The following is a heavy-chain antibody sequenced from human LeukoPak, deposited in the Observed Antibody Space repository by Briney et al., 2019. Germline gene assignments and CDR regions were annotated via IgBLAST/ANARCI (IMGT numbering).Heavy chain of an antibody. V-gene: IGHV3-30*18. CDR2: ISYDGGNK. CDR3: AKDGYYYDTSGYWYDY. D-gene: IGHD3-22*01. CDR1: GFTFSSYG. Sequence: PGGSLRLSCAASGFTFSSYGMHWVRQAPGKGLEWVAVISYDGGNKYYADSVKGRFTISRDNSKNTLYLQMNSLRAEDTAVYYCAKDGYYYDTSGYWYDYWGQGTLVTVSS. J-gene: IGHJ4*02.